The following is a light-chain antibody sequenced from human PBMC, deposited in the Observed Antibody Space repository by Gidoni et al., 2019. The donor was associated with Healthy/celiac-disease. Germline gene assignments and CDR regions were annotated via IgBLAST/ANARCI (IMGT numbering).Light chain of an antibody. Sequence: QSVLPQPPSVSAAPGQKVTISCSGSSSNIGNNYVSWYQQLPGTAPKLLIYYNNKRPSGIPDRFSGSKSGTSATLGITGLQTGDEADYYCGTWDSSLSAVFGGGTKLTVL. CDR1: SSNIGNNY. V-gene: IGLV1-51*01. CDR3: GTWDSSLSAV. J-gene: IGLJ3*02. CDR2: YNN.